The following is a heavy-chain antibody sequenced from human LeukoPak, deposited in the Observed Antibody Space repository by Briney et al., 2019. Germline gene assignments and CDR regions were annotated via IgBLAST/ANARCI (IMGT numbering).Heavy chain of an antibody. CDR2: ISGSDRTT. D-gene: IGHD1-26*01. Sequence: QPGGSLRLSCAASGFTFSSYAMSWVRQAPGKGLEWVSGISGSDRTTYYADSVKGRFTISRDNAKNTLYLQMNSLRAEDTAVYYCARGGSPPEALGDTFDIWGQGTMVTVSS. CDR3: ARGGSPPEALGDTFDI. CDR1: GFTFSSYA. J-gene: IGHJ3*02. V-gene: IGHV3-23*01.